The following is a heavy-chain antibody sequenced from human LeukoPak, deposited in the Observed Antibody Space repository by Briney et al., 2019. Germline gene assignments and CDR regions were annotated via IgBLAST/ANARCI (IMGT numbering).Heavy chain of an antibody. D-gene: IGHD7-27*01. Sequence: GGSLRLSCAASGITVNTNYMSWVRQAPGKGLEWVSIIYSGGATFYADSVKGRFTISRESSKNTLWLQMNSLRAEDTAVYYCAKTATPGDSPYWGQGTLVTVSS. CDR3: AKTATPGDSPY. CDR1: GITVNTNY. J-gene: IGHJ4*02. V-gene: IGHV3-66*01. CDR2: IYSGGAT.